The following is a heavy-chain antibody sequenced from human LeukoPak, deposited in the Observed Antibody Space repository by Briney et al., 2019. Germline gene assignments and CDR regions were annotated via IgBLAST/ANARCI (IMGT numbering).Heavy chain of an antibody. CDR1: GYTFTSYA. V-gene: IGHV7-4-1*01. CDR3: ARGFDYDFWSGYFNNYYYYYYGMDV. J-gene: IGHJ6*02. CDR2: INTNTGNP. D-gene: IGHD3-3*01. Sequence: ASVKVSCKASGYTFTSYAMNWVRQAPGQGLEWMGWINTNTGNPTYAQGFTGRFVFSLDTSVSTAYLQICSLKAEDTAVYYCARGFDYDFWSGYFNNYYYYYYGMDVWGQGTTVTVPS.